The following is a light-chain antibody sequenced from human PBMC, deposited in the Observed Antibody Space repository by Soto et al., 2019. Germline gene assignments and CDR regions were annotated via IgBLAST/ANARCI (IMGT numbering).Light chain of an antibody. CDR3: QQRSNWPPIT. V-gene: IGKV3-11*01. CDR1: QSVSSY. Sequence: EIVLTQSPATLSLSPGEXATLSCRASQSVSSYLAWYQQKPGQAPRLIIYDASNRATGIPARFSGGGSGTDFTLTIDNLEPEDFAIYYCQQRSNWPPITLGQGTRLEIK. CDR2: DAS. J-gene: IGKJ5*01.